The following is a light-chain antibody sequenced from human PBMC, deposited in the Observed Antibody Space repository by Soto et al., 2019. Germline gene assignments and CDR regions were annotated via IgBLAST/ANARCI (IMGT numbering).Light chain of an antibody. Sequence: QSVLTQPASVSGSPGQSITISCTGTSSDVGSYNYVSWYQQHPGKAPKLMLYEVTYRPSGVSNRFYGSKSGNTASLTISGLQAEDEADYYCISYTNSNTWVFGGGTKLTVL. CDR2: EVT. J-gene: IGLJ3*02. V-gene: IGLV2-14*01. CDR3: ISYTNSNTWV. CDR1: SSDVGSYNY.